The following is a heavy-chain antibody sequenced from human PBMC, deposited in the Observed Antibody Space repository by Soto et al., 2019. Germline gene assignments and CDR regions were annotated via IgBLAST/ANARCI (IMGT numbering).Heavy chain of an antibody. CDR3: AKGARFHHSYGGHFLVYFDY. V-gene: IGHV3-30*18. J-gene: IGHJ4*02. Sequence: QVQLVESGGGVVQPGRSLRLSCAASGFTFSSYGMHWVRQAPGKGLEWVGVISYDGSNKYYADSVKGRFTISRDNSKNTLYLQMNSLRAEDTAVYYCAKGARFHHSYGGHFLVYFDYWGQGTLVTVSS. D-gene: IGHD5-18*01. CDR2: ISYDGSNK. CDR1: GFTFSSYG.